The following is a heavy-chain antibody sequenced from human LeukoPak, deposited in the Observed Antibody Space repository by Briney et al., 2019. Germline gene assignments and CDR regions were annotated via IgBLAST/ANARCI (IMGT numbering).Heavy chain of an antibody. CDR3: AKGDSSSWYNFDY. CDR2: ISWDDDST. Sequence: AGGSLRLSCAASGFTFGDYTMHWVRQAPGKGLEWVSLISWDDDSTYYADSVKGRFTISRDNSKNSLYLQMNSLRTEDTALYYCAKGDSSSWYNFDYWGQGTLVTV. J-gene: IGHJ4*02. D-gene: IGHD6-13*01. V-gene: IGHV3-43*01. CDR1: GFTFGDYT.